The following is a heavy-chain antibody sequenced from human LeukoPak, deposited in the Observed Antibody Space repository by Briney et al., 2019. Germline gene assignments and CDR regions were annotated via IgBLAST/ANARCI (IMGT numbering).Heavy chain of an antibody. V-gene: IGHV3-49*05. CDR1: GFTFGDYA. J-gene: IGHJ4*02. Sequence: KPGGSLRLSCTASGFTFGDYAMSWFRQAPGKGLEWVGFIRSKAYGGTTEYAASVKGRFTISRDNAKNSLYLQMNSLRAEDTAVYYCAREADYGDYTDYWGQGTLVTVSS. CDR2: IRSKAYGGTT. CDR3: AREADYGDYTDY. D-gene: IGHD4-17*01.